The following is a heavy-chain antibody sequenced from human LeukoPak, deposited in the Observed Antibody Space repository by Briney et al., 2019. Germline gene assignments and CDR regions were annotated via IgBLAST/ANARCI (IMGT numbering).Heavy chain of an antibody. D-gene: IGHD2-15*01. CDR3: AGQEYCSGGSCYTWFDP. V-gene: IGHV5-51*01. J-gene: IGHJ5*02. CDR1: GYSINNYW. CDR2: IYPADSDI. Sequence: AGESPKISCKGSGYSINNYWIGWVRQMPGKGLEWMGIIYPADSDIRYSPSFQGQVTISADKSISTVYLQWSSLKASDTAMYYCAGQEYCSGGSCYTWFDPWGQGTLVTVSS.